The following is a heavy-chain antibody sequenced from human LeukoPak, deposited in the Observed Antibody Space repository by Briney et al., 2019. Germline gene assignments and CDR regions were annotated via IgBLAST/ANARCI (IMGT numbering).Heavy chain of an antibody. J-gene: IGHJ3*01. CDR3: ARDYHDSRGYYIEVYDFDL. CDR2: ISPSTGAT. D-gene: IGHD3-22*01. CDR1: RYTSTAYN. Sequence: GASVKDSCVDSRYTSTAYNIHWGRQAPGQGLEWMGWISPSTGATNYAQKFQGRVTMTRDTSISSAYMEPSRLRTDDTAVYYCARDYHDSRGYYIEVYDFDLWGHGETVSVSS. V-gene: IGHV1-2*02.